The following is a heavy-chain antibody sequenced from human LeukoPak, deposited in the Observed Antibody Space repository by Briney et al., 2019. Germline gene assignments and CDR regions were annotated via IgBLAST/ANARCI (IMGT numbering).Heavy chain of an antibody. CDR1: GSSMSSDYY. CDR2: ISDSGSA. V-gene: IGHV4-38-2*02. CDR3: ANYGVVLATYGSPSPFVY. D-gene: IGHD3-16*01. J-gene: IGHJ4*02. Sequence: SETLSLTCTVSGSSMSSDYYWGWIRQPPGKGLEWIGSISDSGSAYYNPSLKSRVVISVDPSKKQFSLKVTSVTAADTAVYYSANYGVVLATYGSPSPFVYWGQGTLVTVSS.